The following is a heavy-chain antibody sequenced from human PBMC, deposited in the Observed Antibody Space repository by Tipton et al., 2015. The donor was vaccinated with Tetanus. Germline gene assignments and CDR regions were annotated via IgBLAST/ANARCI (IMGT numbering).Heavy chain of an antibody. V-gene: IGHV4-59*01. J-gene: IGHJ3*02. D-gene: IGHD3-9*01. CDR2: ISNIGTT. CDR3: ARDQVFDIMTGRYDAFDI. CDR1: GGSISDYYY. Sequence: PGLVKPSETLSLTCTISGGSISDYYYWSWLRQAPGKGLEWIGFISNIGTTHYNPSLKSRVTISSDTSKNQFSLKLNSVTGADAALYYCARDQVFDIMTGRYDAFDIWGQGTMVTVSS.